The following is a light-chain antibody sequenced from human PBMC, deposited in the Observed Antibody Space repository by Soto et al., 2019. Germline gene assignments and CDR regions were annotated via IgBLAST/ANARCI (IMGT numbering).Light chain of an antibody. V-gene: IGLV2-11*01. CDR3: CSYAGRYQWV. J-gene: IGLJ1*01. CDR1: SSDVGGYNY. Sequence: QSVLTQPRSVSGSPGQSVTISCTGTSSDVGGYNYVSWYQQHPGKAPKLMIYDVSKRPSGVPDRFSGSKSGNTASLTISGLQADDEADYYCCSYAGRYQWVFGTGTKLTVL. CDR2: DVS.